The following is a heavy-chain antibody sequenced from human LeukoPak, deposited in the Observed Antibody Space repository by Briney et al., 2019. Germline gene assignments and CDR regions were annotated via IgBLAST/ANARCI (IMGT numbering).Heavy chain of an antibody. V-gene: IGHV3-23*01. D-gene: IGHD3-22*01. CDR2: ISGSGGST. CDR3: AKVPQPPTYYYDSSGYPDY. CDR1: GFTFSSYA. Sequence: GGSLRLSCAASGFTFSSYAMSWVRQAPGKGLEWVSAISGSGGSTYYADSVKGRFTISRDNSKNTLYLQMNSLRAEDTAVYYCAKVPQPPTYYYDSSGYPDYWGQGTLVTVPS. J-gene: IGHJ4*02.